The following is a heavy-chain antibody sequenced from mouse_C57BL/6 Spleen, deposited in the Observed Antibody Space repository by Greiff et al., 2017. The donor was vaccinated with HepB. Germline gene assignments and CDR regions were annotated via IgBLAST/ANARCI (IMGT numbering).Heavy chain of an antibody. D-gene: IGHD2-4*01. Sequence: EVQGVESGGGLVKPGGSLKLSCAASGFTFSDYGMHWVRQAPEKGLEWVAYISSGSSTIYYADTVKGRFTISRDNAKNTLFLQMTSLRSEDTAMYYCAMGYDYDRISYAMDYWGQVTSVTVSS. CDR3: AMGYDYDRISYAMDY. CDR1: GFTFSDYG. V-gene: IGHV5-17*01. CDR2: ISSGSSTI. J-gene: IGHJ4*01.